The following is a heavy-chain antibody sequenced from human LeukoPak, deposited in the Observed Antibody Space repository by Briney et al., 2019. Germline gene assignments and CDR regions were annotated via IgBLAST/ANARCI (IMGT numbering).Heavy chain of an antibody. CDR3: ARGSTSDWPLDH. CDR2: IDAGNGDT. J-gene: IGHJ4*02. V-gene: IGHV1-3*01. CDR1: GYTFSDYA. Sequence: ASVKVSCKASGYTFSDYAMHWVRQAPGERVEWMGWIDAGNGDTRYSQKFQGRVTITRDTSASTAYIELRSLRSEDMAMYYCARGSTSDWPLDHWGQETLVTISS. D-gene: IGHD2-2*01.